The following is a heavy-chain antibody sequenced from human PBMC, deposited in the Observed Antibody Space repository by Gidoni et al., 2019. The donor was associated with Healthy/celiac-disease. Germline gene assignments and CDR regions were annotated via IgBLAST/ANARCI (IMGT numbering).Heavy chain of an antibody. Sequence: EVQLVESGGGLVQPGGSLRLSCAASGFTFSSYEMNWVRQAPGKGLEWVSYISSSGSTIYYADSVKGRFTISRDNAKNSLYLQMNSLRAEDTAVYYCARGAATNVDTAMVYFDYWGQGTLVTVSS. CDR1: GFTFSSYE. D-gene: IGHD5-18*01. CDR2: ISSSGSTI. CDR3: ARGAATNVDTAMVYFDY. V-gene: IGHV3-48*03. J-gene: IGHJ4*02.